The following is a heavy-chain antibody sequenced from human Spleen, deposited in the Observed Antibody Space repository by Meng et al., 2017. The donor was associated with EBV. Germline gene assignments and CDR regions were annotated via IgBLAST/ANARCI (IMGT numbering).Heavy chain of an antibody. J-gene: IGHJ5*02. V-gene: IGHV4-30-2*06. Sequence: LQLQESGSGLVKPSETLSLTCDVSGGSITTGGYSWSWIRQSPGKGLEWIGYIYHDGSAYYNPSLRSRVTISEDRSKNQFSLKLSSVTAADTAVYYCARGGQYYYVNWFDPWGQGTLVTVSS. CDR1: GGSITTGGYS. D-gene: IGHD3-10*02. CDR2: IYHDGSA. CDR3: ARGGQYYYVNWFDP.